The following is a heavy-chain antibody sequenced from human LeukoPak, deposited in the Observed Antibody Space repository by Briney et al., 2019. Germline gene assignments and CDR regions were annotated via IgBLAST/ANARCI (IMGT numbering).Heavy chain of an antibody. CDR2: IRRRAYGGAA. Sequence: GGSLRLSCTTSGFAFDDFAMSWVRQPAGKGLEWVGFIRRRAYGGAAEYAASVKGRFIISRDDSKGIAYLQMNSLKTEDTAVFYWGRNGLVDFDYWGQGSRVIVSP. V-gene: IGHV3-49*04. CDR3: GRNGLVDFDY. CDR1: GFAFDDFA. J-gene: IGHJ4*02.